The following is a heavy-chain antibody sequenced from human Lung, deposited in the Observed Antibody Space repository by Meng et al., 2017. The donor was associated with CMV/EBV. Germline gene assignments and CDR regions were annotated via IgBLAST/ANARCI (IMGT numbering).Heavy chain of an antibody. Sequence: EINWVRQAPGQGLEGRGWRNVDSGNTGYEQNCRGRVNMTRDTTTDTDYMELARLTGEDTAIYYCARGPETVVGVGKFDLWGQGTLVTVSS. D-gene: IGHD1-14*01. CDR1: E. CDR3: ARGPETVVGVGKFDL. J-gene: IGHJ4*02. CDR2: RNVDSGNT. V-gene: IGHV1-8*01.